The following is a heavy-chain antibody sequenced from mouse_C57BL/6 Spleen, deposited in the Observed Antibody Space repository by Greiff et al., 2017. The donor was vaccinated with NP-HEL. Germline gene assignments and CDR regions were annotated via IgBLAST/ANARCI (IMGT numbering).Heavy chain of an antibody. J-gene: IGHJ1*03. D-gene: IGHD4-1*01. CDR1: GYTFTSYW. CDR3: ARQAGTGGYFDV. V-gene: IGHV1-64*01. CDR2: IHPNSGST. Sequence: VQLQQPGAELVKPGASVKLSCKASGYTFTSYWMHWVKQRPGQGLEWIGMIHPNSGSTNYNEKFKSKATLTVDKSSSTAYMQLSSLTSEDSAVYYCARQAGTGGYFDVWGTGTTVTVSS.